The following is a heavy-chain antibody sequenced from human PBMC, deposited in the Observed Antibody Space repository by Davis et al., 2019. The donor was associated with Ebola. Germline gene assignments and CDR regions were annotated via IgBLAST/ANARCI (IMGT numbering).Heavy chain of an antibody. Sequence: PGGSLRLSCAASGFTFSSYEMNWVRQAPGKGLEWVSYISSSGSTIYYADSVKGRFTISRDNAKNSLYLQMNSLRAEDTALYYCAKDLGTGGQWLVARYYYYGMDVWGQGTTVTVSS. V-gene: IGHV3-48*03. CDR2: ISSSGSTI. CDR1: GFTFSSYE. CDR3: AKDLGTGGQWLVARYYYYGMDV. J-gene: IGHJ6*02. D-gene: IGHD6-19*01.